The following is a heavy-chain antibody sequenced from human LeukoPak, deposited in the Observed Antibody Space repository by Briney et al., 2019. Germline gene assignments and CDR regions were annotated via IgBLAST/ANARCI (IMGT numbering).Heavy chain of an antibody. CDR1: GFTFSSYA. J-gene: IGHJ1*01. D-gene: IGHD6-19*01. Sequence: RSGGSLRLSCAASGFTFSSYAMHWVRQAPGKGLEWVALISYDGGNKYYADSVKGRFTVSRDNSKNTLYLQMNSLRVEDTAVYYCASEYREDHSGSQYFQHWGQGTLVTVSS. CDR2: ISYDGGNK. CDR3: ASEYREDHSGSQYFQH. V-gene: IGHV3-30*04.